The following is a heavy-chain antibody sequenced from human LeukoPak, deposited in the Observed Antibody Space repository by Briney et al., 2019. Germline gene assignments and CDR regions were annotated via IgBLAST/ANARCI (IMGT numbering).Heavy chain of an antibody. J-gene: IGHJ6*02. CDR2: INHSGST. CDR3: AEYCSGGSCYGAGYGMDV. CDR1: GFTFSSYS. D-gene: IGHD2-15*01. V-gene: IGHV4-34*08. Sequence: PGGSLRLSCAASGFTFSSYSMNWVRQPPGKGLEWIGEINHSGSTNYNPSLKSRVTISVDTSKNQFSLKLSSVTAADTAVYYCAEYCSGGSCYGAGYGMDVWGQGTTVTVSS.